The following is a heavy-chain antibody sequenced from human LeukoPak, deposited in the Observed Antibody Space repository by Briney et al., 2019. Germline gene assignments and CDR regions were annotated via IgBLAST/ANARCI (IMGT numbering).Heavy chain of an antibody. D-gene: IGHD3-10*01. V-gene: IGHV4-39*07. J-gene: IGHJ4*02. CDR1: GGSISSSSYY. CDR3: ASKNYYGSGD. CDR2: IYYSGGT. Sequence: PSETLSLTCTVSGGSISSSSYYWGWIRQPPGKGLEWIGSIYYSGGTYYNPSLKSRVTISVDKSKNQFSLKLSSVTAADTAVYYCASKNYYGSGDWGQGTLVTVSS.